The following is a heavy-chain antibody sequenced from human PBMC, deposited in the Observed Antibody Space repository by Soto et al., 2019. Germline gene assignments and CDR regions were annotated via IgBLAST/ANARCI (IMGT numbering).Heavy chain of an antibody. CDR2: ISWDGGSA. CDR1: GFTFEDHT. CDR3: VKDGTVDGYVGAFDI. Sequence: PGGSLGVSCTASGFTFEDHTLHWVRQAPGKGLEWVSLISWDGGSAYYADSVKGRFTISRDNIKDSLYLQMNSLRTDDTALYYCVKDGTVDGYVGAFDIWGQGTMVT. V-gene: IGHV3-43*01. D-gene: IGHD5-18*01. J-gene: IGHJ3*02.